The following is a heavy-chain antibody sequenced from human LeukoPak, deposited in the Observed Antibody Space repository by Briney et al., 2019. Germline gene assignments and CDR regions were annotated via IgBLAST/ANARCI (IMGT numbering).Heavy chain of an antibody. CDR2: IYASGST. D-gene: IGHD5-18*01. J-gene: IGHJ5*02. Sequence: PSETLSLTCTASGGTISSYYRSWIRQPPGKGLEWIGRIYASGSTNYNPSLKSRVTMSMDTSKNKVSLKLNTVSAEDTALYYCARVPDPLYTYFDPWGQGTLVTVFS. CDR3: ARVPDPLYTYFDP. V-gene: IGHV4-4*07. CDR1: GGTISSYY.